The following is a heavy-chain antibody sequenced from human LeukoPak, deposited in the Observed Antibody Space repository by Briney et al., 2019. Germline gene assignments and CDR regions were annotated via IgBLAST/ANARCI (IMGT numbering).Heavy chain of an antibody. Sequence: PGGSLRLSCAASGFTFSSYWMNWARQAPGKGLEWVAVIWYDGSNKYYADSVKGRFTISRDNSKNTLYLQMNSLRAEDTAVYYCARDWAVAGPFDYWGQGTLVTVSS. D-gene: IGHD6-19*01. CDR1: GFTFSSYW. V-gene: IGHV3-33*08. J-gene: IGHJ4*02. CDR2: IWYDGSNK. CDR3: ARDWAVAGPFDY.